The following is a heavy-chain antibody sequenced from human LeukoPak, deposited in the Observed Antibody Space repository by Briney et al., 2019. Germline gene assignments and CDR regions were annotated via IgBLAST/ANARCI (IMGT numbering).Heavy chain of an antibody. D-gene: IGHD1-26*01. Sequence: GGSLRLSCVASGFTVSDNYMSWVRQAPGKGLEWVSAISGSGGSTYYADSVKGRFTISRDNSKNTLYLQMNSLRAEDTAVYYCAKDRNFRGSYVFDYWGQGTLVTVSS. V-gene: IGHV3-23*01. CDR1: GFTVSDNY. CDR3: AKDRNFRGSYVFDY. CDR2: ISGSGGST. J-gene: IGHJ4*02.